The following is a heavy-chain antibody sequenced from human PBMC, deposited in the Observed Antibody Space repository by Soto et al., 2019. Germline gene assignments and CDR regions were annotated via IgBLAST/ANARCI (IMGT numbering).Heavy chain of an antibody. CDR1: GGTFSSYA. CDR3: ARDVIRVPAAIVGTCGMDV. Sequence: SVKVSCKASGGTFSSYAISWVRQAPGQGLEWMGGIIPIFGTANYAQKFQGRVTITADESTSTAYMELSSQRSEDTAVYYCARDVIRVPAAIVGTCGMDVWGQGTTVTVSS. CDR2: IIPIFGTA. J-gene: IGHJ6*02. V-gene: IGHV1-69*13. D-gene: IGHD2-2*01.